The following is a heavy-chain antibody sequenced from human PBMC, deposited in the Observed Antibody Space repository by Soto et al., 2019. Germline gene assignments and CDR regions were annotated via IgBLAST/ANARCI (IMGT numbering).Heavy chain of an antibody. CDR1: GLTVSSNY. CDR2: IYSGGST. Sequence: EVQLVESGGGLVQPGGSLRLSCAASGLTVSSNYMSWVRQAPGKGLEWVSVIYSGGSTYYADSVKGRFTISRDNSKNTLYLLMNSLRAEDTAVYYCARQTEYYDFWSGYIYWGQGSLVTVSS. CDR3: ARQTEYYDFWSGYIY. D-gene: IGHD3-3*01. V-gene: IGHV3-66*04. J-gene: IGHJ4*02.